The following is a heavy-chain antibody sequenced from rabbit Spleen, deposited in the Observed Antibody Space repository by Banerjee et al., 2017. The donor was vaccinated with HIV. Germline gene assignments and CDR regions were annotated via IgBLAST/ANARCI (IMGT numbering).Heavy chain of an antibody. D-gene: IGHD1-1*01. CDR2: IYIGAGST. Sequence: QSLEESGGDLVKPGASLTLTCKASGFDLTTYSYMCWVRQAPGKGLEWIACIYIGAGSTYYANWAKGRFTISETSSTTVTLQMTSLTAADMATYFCARDVDISYFRFNLWGPGTLVTVS. V-gene: IGHV1S40*01. CDR3: ARDVDISYFRFNL. J-gene: IGHJ4*01. CDR1: GFDLTTYSY.